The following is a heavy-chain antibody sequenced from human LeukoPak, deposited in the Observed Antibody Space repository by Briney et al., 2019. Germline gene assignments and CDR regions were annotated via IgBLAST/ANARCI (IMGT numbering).Heavy chain of an antibody. CDR2: ISYDGSNK. V-gene: IGHV3-30*18. Sequence: GGSLRLSCAASGFTFSSYGMHWVRQAPGKGLEWVAVISYDGSNKYYADSVKGRFTISRDNSKNTLYLQMNSLRAEDTAVYYCAKDKFGGIDYWGQGTLVTVSS. J-gene: IGHJ4*02. CDR1: GFTFSSYG. D-gene: IGHD3-10*01. CDR3: AKDKFGGIDY.